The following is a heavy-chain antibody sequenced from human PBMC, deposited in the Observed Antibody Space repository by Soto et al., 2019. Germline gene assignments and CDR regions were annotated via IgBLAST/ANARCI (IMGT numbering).Heavy chain of an antibody. J-gene: IGHJ6*03. CDR2: INAGNGNT. D-gene: IGHD5-12*01. V-gene: IGHV1-3*01. Sequence: ASVKVSCKASGYTFTSYAMHWVRQAPGQRLEWMGWINAGNGNTKYSQKLQGRVTITRDTSASTAYMELSSLRSEDTAVYYCARDIVATMNAYYYYYMDVWGKGTTVTVSS. CDR3: ARDIVATMNAYYYYYMDV. CDR1: GYTFTSYA.